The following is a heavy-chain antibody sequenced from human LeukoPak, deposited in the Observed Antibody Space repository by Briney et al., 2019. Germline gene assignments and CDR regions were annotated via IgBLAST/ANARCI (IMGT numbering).Heavy chain of an antibody. CDR2: MNPNSGNT. J-gene: IGHJ4*02. D-gene: IGHD1-26*01. V-gene: IGHV1-8*01. CDR3: ARVTGSIDY. CDR1: GYTFTSYD. Sequence: ASVTVSCKASGYTFTSYDINWVRQAAGQGLEWMGWMNPNSGNTGYAQKFQGRVTMTRSSSISTAYMELSSLRSEDTAVYYCARVTGSIDYWGQGTLVTVSS.